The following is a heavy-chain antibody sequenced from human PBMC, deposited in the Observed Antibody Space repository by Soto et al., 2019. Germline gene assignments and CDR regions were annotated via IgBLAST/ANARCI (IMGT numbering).Heavy chain of an antibody. CDR1: GYTFTSYA. V-gene: IGHV1-3*01. J-gene: IGHJ5*02. CDR3: ARSVGYCSSTSCYTGAGPGWFDP. D-gene: IGHD2-2*02. CDR2: INAGNGNT. Sequence: GASVKVSCKASGYTFTSYAMHWVRQAPGQRLEWMGWINAGNGNTKYSQKFQGRVTITSDTSASTAYMELSSLRSEDTAVYYCARSVGYCSSTSCYTGAGPGWFDPWGQGTLVTVSS.